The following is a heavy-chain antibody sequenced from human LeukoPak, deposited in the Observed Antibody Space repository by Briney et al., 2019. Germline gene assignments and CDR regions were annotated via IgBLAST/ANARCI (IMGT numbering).Heavy chain of an antibody. V-gene: IGHV3-23*01. CDR2: ISGSGGST. D-gene: IGHD6-13*01. Sequence: GGSLRLSCAASGFTFSSYAMSWVRQAPGKGLEWVSAISGSGGSTYYADSVKGRFTISRDNSKNTLYLQMNSLRAEDTAVYYCAKDIRYSSSWAIFDYWGQGTLVTVSS. J-gene: IGHJ4*02. CDR3: AKDIRYSSSWAIFDY. CDR1: GFTFSSYA.